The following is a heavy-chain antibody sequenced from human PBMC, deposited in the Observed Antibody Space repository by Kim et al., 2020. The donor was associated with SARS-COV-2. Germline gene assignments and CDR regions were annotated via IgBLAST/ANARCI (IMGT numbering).Heavy chain of an antibody. CDR3: ARVPLGGRWVTPNWFVP. CDR2: INHSGST. J-gene: IGHJ5*02. D-gene: IGHD3-10*01. V-gene: IGHV4-34*01. Sequence: SETLSLTCAVYGGSFSGYYWSWIRQPPGKGLEWIGEINHSGSTNYNPSLKSRVTISVDTSKNQFSLKLSSVTAADTAVYYCARVPLGGRWVTPNWFVPWG. CDR1: GGSFSGYY.